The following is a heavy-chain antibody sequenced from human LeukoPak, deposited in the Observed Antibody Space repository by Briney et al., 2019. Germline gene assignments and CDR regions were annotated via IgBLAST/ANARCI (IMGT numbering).Heavy chain of an antibody. Sequence: GASVTVSCKASGYTFTSYDINWVRQATGQGLEWMGWMNPNSGNTGYAQKFQGRVTMTRNTSISTAYMELSSLRSEDTAVYYCARERARWFRAGDYWGQGTLVTVSS. D-gene: IGHD3-10*01. V-gene: IGHV1-8*01. CDR3: ARERARWFRAGDY. J-gene: IGHJ4*02. CDR2: MNPNSGNT. CDR1: GYTFTSYD.